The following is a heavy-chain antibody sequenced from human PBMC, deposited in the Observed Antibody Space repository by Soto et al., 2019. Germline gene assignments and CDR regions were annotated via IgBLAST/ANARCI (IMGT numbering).Heavy chain of an antibody. CDR2: IYYSGST. D-gene: IGHD5-12*01. CDR1: GGSISSGGYY. Sequence: SSETLSLTCTVSGGSISSGGYYWSWIRQHPGKGLEWIGYIYYSGSTYYNPSLKSRVTISVDTSKNRFSLKLSSVTAADTAVYYCARLQRSTIIPNCDYWGQVTLVTVS. J-gene: IGHJ4*02. CDR3: ARLQRSTIIPNCDY. V-gene: IGHV4-31*03.